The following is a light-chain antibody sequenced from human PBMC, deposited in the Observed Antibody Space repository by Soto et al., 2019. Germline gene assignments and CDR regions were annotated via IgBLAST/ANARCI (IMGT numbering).Light chain of an antibody. Sequence: VWTQSPATLSLSPGEIATLSCRASQSVSRYLAWYQQKPGPAPRLLIYDASYRATGIPARFSGSGSGTDFTITISSLQPEDGAVDDCQQRSNGSITFCQGTRLEIK. V-gene: IGKV3-11*01. CDR2: DAS. CDR1: QSVSRY. CDR3: QQRSNGSIT. J-gene: IGKJ5*01.